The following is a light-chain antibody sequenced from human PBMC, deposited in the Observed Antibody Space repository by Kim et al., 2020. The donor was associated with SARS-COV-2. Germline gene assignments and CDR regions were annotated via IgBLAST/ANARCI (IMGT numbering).Light chain of an antibody. CDR1: QDISND. CDR2: DAS. CDR3: QQYDNLPYT. V-gene: IGKV1-33*01. J-gene: IGKJ2*01. Sequence: SASGGDRVTITCQASQDISNDLNGYQQKPGKAPKLLIYDASNLETGVPSRFSGSGSGTDFTFTISSLQPEDIATYYCQQYDNLPYTFGQGTKLEI.